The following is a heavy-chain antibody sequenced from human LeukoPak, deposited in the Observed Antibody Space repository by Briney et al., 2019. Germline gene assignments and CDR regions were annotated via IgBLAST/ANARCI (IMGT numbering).Heavy chain of an antibody. CDR1: GGSFSGYY. D-gene: IGHD2-2*01. CDR3: AKDPRYCSSTSCPFDY. CDR2: ISGSGGST. Sequence: ETLSLTCAVYGGSFSGYYWSWIRQAPGKGLEWVSTISGSGGSTYYADSVKGRFTISRDTSKNTLYLQMNSLRAEDTAIYYCAKDPRYCSSTSCPFDYWGQGTLVTVSS. V-gene: IGHV3-23*01. J-gene: IGHJ4*02.